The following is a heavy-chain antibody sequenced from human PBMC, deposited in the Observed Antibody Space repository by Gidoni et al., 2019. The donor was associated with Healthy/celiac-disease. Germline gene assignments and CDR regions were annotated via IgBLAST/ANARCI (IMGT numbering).Heavy chain of an antibody. J-gene: IGHJ4*02. CDR1: GFPFSSYG. D-gene: IGHD5-18*01. CDR2: IRYDGSNK. CDR3: AKGEGYSYGLLPFN. V-gene: IGHV3-30*02. Sequence: QVQLVESGGGVVQPGGSLRLSCAASGFPFSSYGMHWVRQAPGKGLEWVAFIRYDGSNKYYADSVKGRFTISRDNSKNTLYLQMNSLRAEDTAVYYCAKGEGYSYGLLPFNWGQGTLVTVSS.